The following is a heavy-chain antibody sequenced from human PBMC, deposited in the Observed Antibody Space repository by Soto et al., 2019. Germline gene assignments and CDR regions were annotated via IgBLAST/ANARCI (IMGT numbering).Heavy chain of an antibody. CDR3: ARSAKWLEAYYYYDGMDV. Sequence: GGSLRLSCAASGFTFSIYAMSWVRQAPGKGLEWVSAMSGSGDSTFYADSVKGRFTISRDNSKNTLYLRMNSLRAADTAVYYCARSAKWLEAYYYYDGMDVWSQGTTVTGSS. CDR1: GFTFSIYA. D-gene: IGHD6-19*01. CDR2: MSGSGDST. J-gene: IGHJ6*02. V-gene: IGHV3-23*01.